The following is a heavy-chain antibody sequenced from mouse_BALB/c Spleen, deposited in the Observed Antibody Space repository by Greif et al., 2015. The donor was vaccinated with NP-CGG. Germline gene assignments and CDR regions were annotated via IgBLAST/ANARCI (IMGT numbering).Heavy chain of an antibody. CDR1: GFSLTGYG. CDR3: ARGDYGSSLYYAMDY. D-gene: IGHD1-1*01. V-gene: IGHV2-6-7*01. CDR2: IWGDGST. J-gene: IGHJ4*01. Sequence: VMLVESGPGLVAPSQSLSITCTVSGFSLTGYGVNWVRQPPGKGLEWLGMIWGDGSTDYNSALKSRLSISKDNSKSXVFLKINSLQTDDTARYYCARGDYGSSLYYAMDYWGQGTSVTVSS.